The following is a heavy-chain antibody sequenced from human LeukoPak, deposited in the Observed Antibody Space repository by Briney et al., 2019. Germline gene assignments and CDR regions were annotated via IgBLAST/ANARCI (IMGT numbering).Heavy chain of an antibody. V-gene: IGHV3-23*01. CDR1: GFTFSSYA. CDR2: VSGSGGST. J-gene: IGHJ4*02. CDR3: AKLGLRYFFDY. Sequence: GGSLRLSCAASGFTFSSYAMSWVRQAPGKGLEWVSAVSGSGGSTYYTDSVKGRFTISRDNSKNTLYLQMNSLRAEDTAVYYCAKLGLRYFFDYWGQGTLVTVSS. D-gene: IGHD3-3*01.